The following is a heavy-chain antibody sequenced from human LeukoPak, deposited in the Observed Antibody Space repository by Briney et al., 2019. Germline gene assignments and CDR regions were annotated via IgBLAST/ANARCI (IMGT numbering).Heavy chain of an antibody. CDR1: GYSISSGYY. D-gene: IGHD3-9*01. J-gene: IGHJ4*02. CDR3: ARREYYDILTGYQNPDYYFDY. V-gene: IGHV4-38-2*01. CDR2: IYHSGST. Sequence: SETLSLTCAVSGYSISSGYYWGWIRQPPGKGLEWIGSIYHSGSTYYNPSLKSRVTISVDASKNQFSLKLSSVTAADTAVYYCARREYYDILTGYQNPDYYFDYWGQGTLVTVSS.